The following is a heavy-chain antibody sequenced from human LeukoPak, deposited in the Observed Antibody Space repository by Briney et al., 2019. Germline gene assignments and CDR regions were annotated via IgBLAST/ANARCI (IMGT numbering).Heavy chain of an antibody. V-gene: IGHV3-11*04. CDR3: ARGAGSSSWYVVPYNYYYYMDV. D-gene: IGHD6-13*01. J-gene: IGHJ6*03. Sequence: GGSLRLSCAASGFTFSDYYMSWIRQAPGKGLEWVSYISSSGSTIYYADSVKGRFTISRDNAKNSLYLQMNSLRAEDTAVYYCARGAGSSSWYVVPYNYYYYMDVWGKGTTVTVSS. CDR2: ISSSGSTI. CDR1: GFTFSDYY.